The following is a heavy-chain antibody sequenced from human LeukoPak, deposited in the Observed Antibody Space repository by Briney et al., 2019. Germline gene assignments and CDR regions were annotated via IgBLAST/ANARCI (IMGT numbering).Heavy chain of an antibody. CDR3: ARVACTNGVCYNYMDV. Sequence: PGGSLRLSCAASGFTFSSYWMTWVRHVPGKGLEWVSYISSSGSTIYYADSVKGRFTISRDNAKNSLYLQMNGLRAEDTAVYYCARVACTNGVCYNYMDVWGKGTTVTVSS. CDR2: ISSSGSTI. V-gene: IGHV3-48*01. J-gene: IGHJ6*03. CDR1: GFTFSSYW. D-gene: IGHD2-8*01.